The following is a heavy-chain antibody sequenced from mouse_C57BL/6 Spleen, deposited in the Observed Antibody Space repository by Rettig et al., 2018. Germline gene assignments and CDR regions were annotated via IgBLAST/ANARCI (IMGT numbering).Heavy chain of an antibody. CDR3: ARSGGYSLYAMDY. D-gene: IGHD2-3*01. Sequence: WVKQRPGQGLEWIGVIDPSDSYTNYNQKFKGKATLTVDTSSSTAYMQLSSLTSEDSAVYYCARSGGYSLYAMDYWGQGTSVTVSS. J-gene: IGHJ4*01. CDR2: IDPSDSYT. V-gene: IGHV1-59*01.